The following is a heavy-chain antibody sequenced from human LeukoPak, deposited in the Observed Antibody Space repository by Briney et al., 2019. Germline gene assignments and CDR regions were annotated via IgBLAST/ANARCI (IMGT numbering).Heavy chain of an antibody. CDR2: INHSGST. CDR3: ARDPYYYDSSGYYYDY. J-gene: IGHJ4*02. CDR1: GGSFSGYY. D-gene: IGHD3-22*01. Sequence: PAETLSLTCAVYGGSFSGYYWSWLRQPPGEGLEWIGEINHSGSTNYNPSLKSRVTISVDTSKNQFSLKLSSVTAADTAVYYCARDPYYYDSSGYYYDYWGQGTLVTVSS. V-gene: IGHV4-34*01.